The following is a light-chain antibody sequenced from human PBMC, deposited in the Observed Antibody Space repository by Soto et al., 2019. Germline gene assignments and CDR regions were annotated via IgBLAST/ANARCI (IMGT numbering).Light chain of an antibody. J-gene: IGKJ1*01. V-gene: IGKV3-15*01. CDR3: QQYGSSGT. CDR2: GAS. CDR1: QSVDGK. Sequence: IVMTQSPVPLSASPGERATLSCRASQSVDGKLAWYQQKPGQAPRLLIYGASTRATGIPARFSGSGSGTEFTLTISSLQPEDFAVYYCQQYGSSGTFGQGTKVDIK.